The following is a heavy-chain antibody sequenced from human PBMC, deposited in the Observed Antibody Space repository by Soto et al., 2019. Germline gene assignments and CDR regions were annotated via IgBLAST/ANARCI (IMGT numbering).Heavy chain of an antibody. J-gene: IGHJ6*02. Sequence: QVQLVQSGAEVKKPGSSVKVSCKASGGTFSSYAISWVRQAPGQGLEWMGGIIPICGTANYAQKFQGRVTITADESTSTAYMELSSLRSEDTAVYYCAIVATILHYYYYGMDVGGQGTTVTVSS. CDR1: GGTFSSYA. CDR3: AIVATILHYYYYGMDV. V-gene: IGHV1-69*01. CDR2: IIPICGTA. D-gene: IGHD5-12*01.